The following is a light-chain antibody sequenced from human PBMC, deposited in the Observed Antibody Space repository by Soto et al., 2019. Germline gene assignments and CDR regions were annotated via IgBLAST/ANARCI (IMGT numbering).Light chain of an antibody. J-gene: IGKJ1*01. CDR1: QSVSSSY. V-gene: IGKV3-20*01. CDR3: QQYGSSQWT. Sequence: IVLTQSPGTLSLSPGERATPSRRASQSVSSSYLAWYQQKPGQAPRLLIYGASSRATGIPDRFSGSGSGTDFTLTISRLEPEDFAVYYCQQYGSSQWTFGQGTKVDI. CDR2: GAS.